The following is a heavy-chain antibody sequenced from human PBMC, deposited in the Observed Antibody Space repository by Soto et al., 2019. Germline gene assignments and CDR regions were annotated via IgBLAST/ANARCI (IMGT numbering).Heavy chain of an antibody. Sequence: QVQLQESGPGLVKPSETLSLTCTVSGGSVSSGSYYWSWIRQPPGKGLEWIGYIYYSGSTNYNTSLKSRVTISVDTYKNQFSLKLSSVTAADTAVYYCARGPETSPELLWFGEHWFDPWGQGTLVTVSS. CDR2: IYYSGST. V-gene: IGHV4-61*01. D-gene: IGHD3-10*01. CDR1: GGSVSSGSYY. J-gene: IGHJ5*02. CDR3: ARGPETSPELLWFGEHWFDP.